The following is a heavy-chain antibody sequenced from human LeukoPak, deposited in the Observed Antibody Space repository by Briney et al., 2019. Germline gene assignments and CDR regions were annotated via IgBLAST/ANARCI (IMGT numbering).Heavy chain of an antibody. D-gene: IGHD2-15*01. CDR3: ARGRKLPKTKKNYYCYYYMDV. CDR1: GYTFTSYY. V-gene: IGHV1-46*01. CDR2: INPSGGST. J-gene: IGHJ6*03. Sequence: ASVKVSCKASGYTFTSYYMHWVRQAPGQGLEWMGIINPSGGSTSYAQKFQGRVTMTRDTSTSTVYMELSSLRSEDTAVYYCARGRKLPKTKKNYYCYYYMDVWDKGTTVTISS.